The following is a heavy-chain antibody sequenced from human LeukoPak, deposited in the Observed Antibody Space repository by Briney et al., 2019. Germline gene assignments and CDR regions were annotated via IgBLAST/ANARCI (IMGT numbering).Heavy chain of an antibody. V-gene: IGHV3-23*01. CDR2: FSGSGGST. CDR3: AKGGYCSSTSCYTSWFDP. Sequence: PGGSLRLSCAASGFTFSSYAVSWVRQAPGKGLEWVSAFSGSGGSTYYADSVKGRFTISRDNSKNTLYLQMNSLRAEDTAVYYCAKGGYCSSTSCYTSWFDPWGQGTLVTVSS. J-gene: IGHJ5*02. D-gene: IGHD2-2*02. CDR1: GFTFSSYA.